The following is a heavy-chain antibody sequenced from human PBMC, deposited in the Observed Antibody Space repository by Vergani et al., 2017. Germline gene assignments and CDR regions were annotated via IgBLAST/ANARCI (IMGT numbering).Heavy chain of an antibody. CDR3: ARGWGGRDHRSAFDI. CDR2: IKQDGSEK. J-gene: IGHJ3*02. Sequence: EVQLVESGGGLVQPGGSLRLSCAASGFTFSSYWMSWVRQAPGKGLEWVANIKQDGSEKYYVDSVKGRFTISRDNAKNSLYLQMNSLRAEDTAVYYCARGWGGRDHRSAFDIWGQGTMVTVSS. CDR1: GFTFSSYW. D-gene: IGHD1-14*01. V-gene: IGHV3-7*03.